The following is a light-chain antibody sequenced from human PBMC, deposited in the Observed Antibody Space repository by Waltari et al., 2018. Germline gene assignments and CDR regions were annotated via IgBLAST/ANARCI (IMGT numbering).Light chain of an antibody. CDR1: GSDFGSYVY. J-gene: IGLJ2*01. CDR3: SSYTSSGTVI. V-gene: IGLV2-14*03. CDR2: SVS. Sequence: SALIHPASVSGSPGQSLTISCTGTGSDFGSYVYFSWSQQPPGKVPILIIFSVSNRPAGMSNRFSGSKSGNTASLTISGSQAENEADYYCSSYTSSGTVIFGGGNKLTVL.